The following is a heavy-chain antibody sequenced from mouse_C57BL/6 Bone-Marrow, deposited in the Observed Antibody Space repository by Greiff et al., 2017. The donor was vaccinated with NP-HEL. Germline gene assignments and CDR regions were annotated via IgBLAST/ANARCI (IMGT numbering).Heavy chain of an antibody. V-gene: IGHV1-4*01. J-gene: IGHJ3*01. Sequence: QVQLQQSGAELARPGASVKMSCKASGYTFTSYTMHWVKQRPGQGLEWIGYINPSSGYTKYNQKFKDKATLTADKSSSAAYMQLSSLTSEDSAVYYFARNYYGSSSAWFAYWGQGTLVTVSA. CDR1: GYTFTSYT. CDR2: INPSSGYT. D-gene: IGHD1-1*01. CDR3: ARNYYGSSSAWFAY.